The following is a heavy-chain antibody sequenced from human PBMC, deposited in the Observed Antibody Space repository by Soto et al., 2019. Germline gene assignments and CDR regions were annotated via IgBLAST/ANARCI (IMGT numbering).Heavy chain of an antibody. CDR3: VTDRAMHSSGHWLDT. CDR2: IYHIGSP. D-gene: IGHD6-19*01. CDR1: GRSVSSGGYY. Sequence: PSETLSLTCTVSGRSVSSGGYYGTCIGQHPGRGLEWIGYIYHIGSPYYNPSLESRVTISLDTSKNQFSLNLTSVTAADTAIYYCVTDRAMHSSGHWLDTCRQGALVTVSS. V-gene: IGHV4-31*03. J-gene: IGHJ5*02.